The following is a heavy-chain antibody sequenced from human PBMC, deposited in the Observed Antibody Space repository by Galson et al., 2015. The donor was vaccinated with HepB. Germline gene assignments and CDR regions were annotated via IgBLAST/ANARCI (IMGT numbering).Heavy chain of an antibody. J-gene: IGHJ4*02. CDR1: GFTFNVYW. V-gene: IGHV3-74*03. CDR2: TNTGGVT. D-gene: IGHD1-26*01. CDR3: VRMEPEECVTDH. Sequence: LRLSCAASGFTFNVYWIHWVRQAPGKGLVWLSRTNTGGVTVYADFVKGRFTVSRDNAGNTIYLQMNSLRAEDTALYYCVRMEPEECVTDHWGQGTQVTVAS.